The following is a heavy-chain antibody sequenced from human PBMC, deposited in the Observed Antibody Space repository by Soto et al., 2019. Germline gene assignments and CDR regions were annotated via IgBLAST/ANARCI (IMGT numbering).Heavy chain of an antibody. CDR1: GYFFSNYW. CDR2: VQPLDSDT. D-gene: IGHD5-12*01. V-gene: IGHV5-51*03. J-gene: IGHJ6*03. Sequence: VQLVQSGAEVKKPGESLKISCKGTGYFFSNYWIGWVRQMPGKGLEWMGAVQPLDSDTRNSPSLQGQVTISADNSISTAYLQWSGPKASDTAMYYCVRIVSGYDWGLYYMDVWGKGTTVTVSS. CDR3: VRIVSGYDWGLYYMDV.